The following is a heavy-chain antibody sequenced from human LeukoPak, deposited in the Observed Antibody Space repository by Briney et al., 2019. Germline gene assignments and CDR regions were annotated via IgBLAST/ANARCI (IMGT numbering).Heavy chain of an antibody. J-gene: IGHJ4*02. CDR2: ISAYNGNT. V-gene: IGHV1-18*01. Sequence: GASVKVSCKASGYTFTSYSISWVRQAPGQGLEWMGWISAYNGNTIYAQKVKGRVTMTTDTYTSTAYMELRSLKSDDTAVYYCARASYCSGGSCYSDYWGQGTLVTVSS. D-gene: IGHD2-15*01. CDR1: GYTFTSYS. CDR3: ARASYCSGGSCYSDY.